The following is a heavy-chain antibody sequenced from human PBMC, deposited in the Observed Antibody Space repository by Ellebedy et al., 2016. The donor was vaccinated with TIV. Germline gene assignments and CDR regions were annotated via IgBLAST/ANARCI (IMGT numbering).Heavy chain of an antibody. J-gene: IGHJ4*02. Sequence: SETLSLXXTVSGFSISSIYYTGWIRPPPGKGLEWIGSMYHSGSTNYNPSLKSRVTISLDTCKNQFSLKLSSVTAADTAVYYCARTSRGFEDFEYWGQGTLVTVSS. V-gene: IGHV4-38-2*02. CDR1: GFSISSIYY. CDR3: ARTSRGFEDFEY. D-gene: IGHD6-19*01. CDR2: MYHSGST.